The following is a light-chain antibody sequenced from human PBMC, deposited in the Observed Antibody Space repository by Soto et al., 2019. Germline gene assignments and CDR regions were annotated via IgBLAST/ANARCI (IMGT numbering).Light chain of an antibody. CDR2: GAS. CDR1: QSVSSN. CDR3: QQHGSSPIT. Sequence: EIVMTQSPATLSVSPGERATLSCRASQSVSSNLAWYQQKRGQAPRFLIYGASSRATGIPDRFSGSGSGTDFTLTISRLEPEDFAVYYCQQHGSSPITFGQGTRLEIK. V-gene: IGKV3-20*01. J-gene: IGKJ5*01.